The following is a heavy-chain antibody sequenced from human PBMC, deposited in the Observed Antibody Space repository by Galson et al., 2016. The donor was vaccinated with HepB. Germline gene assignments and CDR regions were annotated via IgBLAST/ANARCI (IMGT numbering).Heavy chain of an antibody. CDR3: SRDPGFRNGMEV. CDR1: GLPVSNDY. CDR2: SYGDGRT. J-gene: IGHJ6*02. Sequence: SLRLSCAAYGLPVSNDYMSWVRQAPGKGLKWVSVSYGDGRTYYAESVKGRFTISRDTSKNTVFLQMNSLSGEDTAVYYCSRDPGFRNGMEVWGQGTTVTVS. V-gene: IGHV3-53*01.